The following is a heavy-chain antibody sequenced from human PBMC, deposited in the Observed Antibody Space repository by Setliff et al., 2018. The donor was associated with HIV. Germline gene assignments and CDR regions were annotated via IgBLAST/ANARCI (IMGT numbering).Heavy chain of an antibody. V-gene: IGHV4-34*01. CDR3: AREQYHFVVDYYYYYGMDV. CDR2: INHSGST. Sequence: PSETLSLTCAVYGGSFSSYYWSWIRQPPGKGLEWIGEINHSGSTTYNPSLKSRAILSVDTSQNQFSLQLKHVTAADTAIYYCAREQYHFVVDYYYYYGMDVWGQGNTVTVSS. J-gene: IGHJ6*02. D-gene: IGHD2-15*01. CDR1: GGSFSSYY.